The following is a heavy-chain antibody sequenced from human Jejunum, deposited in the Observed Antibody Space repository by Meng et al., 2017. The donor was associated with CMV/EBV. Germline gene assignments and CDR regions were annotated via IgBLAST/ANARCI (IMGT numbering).Heavy chain of an antibody. V-gene: IGHV1-18*01. CDR3: ARGTPGRSYSDY. Sequence: GGGVKKPGAPGKVSRKASRYTFTSYDINWVRQATGQGLEWLGWFVNNVDTYSAQKFQGRVTMTTDTHTSTAFMELRSLRSDDTAVYYCARGTPGRSYSDYWGQGTLVTVSS. J-gene: IGHJ4*02. D-gene: IGHD3-10*01. CDR2: FVNNVDT. CDR1: RYTFTSYD.